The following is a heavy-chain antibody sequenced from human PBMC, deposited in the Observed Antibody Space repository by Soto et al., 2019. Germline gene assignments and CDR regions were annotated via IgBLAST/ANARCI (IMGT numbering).Heavy chain of an antibody. CDR2: IYPGDSDT. D-gene: IGHD6-13*01. Sequence: GESLKISCKSSGYSFTSYWIGWVRQMPGKGLEWMGIIYPGDSDTRYSPSFQGQVTISADKSISTAYLQWSSLKASDTAMYYCARRAAGTLDPLYYYYGMDVWGQGTTVTVSS. J-gene: IGHJ6*02. CDR3: ARRAAGTLDPLYYYYGMDV. V-gene: IGHV5-51*01. CDR1: GYSFTSYW.